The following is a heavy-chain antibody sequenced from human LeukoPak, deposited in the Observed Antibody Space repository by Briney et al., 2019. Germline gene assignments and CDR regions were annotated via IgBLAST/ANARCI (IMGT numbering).Heavy chain of an antibody. D-gene: IGHD5-24*01. CDR1: DGSISVYY. J-gene: IGHJ4*02. V-gene: IGHV4-59*01. Sequence: SETLSLTCTVSDGSISVYYWSWVRQPPGKGLEWIGYISHSGSINYNPSLQSRVTISIDTSNNQFSLNVRSATAADTAVYYCARSRDAYLLDYWGQGTLVTVSS. CDR3: ARSRDAYLLDY. CDR2: ISHSGSI.